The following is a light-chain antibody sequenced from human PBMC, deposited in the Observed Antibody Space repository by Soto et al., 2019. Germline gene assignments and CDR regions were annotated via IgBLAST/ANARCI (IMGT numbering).Light chain of an antibody. Sequence: QSVLTQPPSVSAAPGQKVIISCSGSSSNIGSGFGCWYQQRPDAAPRLLIYDNNKRPSGIPDRFSASKSGTSATLDITGLQTGDEAEYYCGTWDSDLSSVVFCGGTKLTVL. CDR3: GTWDSDLSSVV. J-gene: IGLJ2*01. V-gene: IGLV1-51*01. CDR2: DNN. CDR1: SSNIGSGF.